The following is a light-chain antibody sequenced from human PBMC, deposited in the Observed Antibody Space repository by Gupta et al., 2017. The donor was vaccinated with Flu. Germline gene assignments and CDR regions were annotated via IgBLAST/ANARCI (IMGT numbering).Light chain of an antibody. J-gene: IGKJ2*01. V-gene: IGKV1-39*01. Sequence: DIQMTQSPSSMSASVADRVTITCRASQSISTYLDWYQQRPGNAPKLLIYAASSVKSGVPSTFSGGGSSTDFTLTIIRRQPQDYVTYYCHQRDSTPRTFGQGTKMDIK. CDR1: QSISTY. CDR3: HQRDSTPRT. CDR2: AAS.